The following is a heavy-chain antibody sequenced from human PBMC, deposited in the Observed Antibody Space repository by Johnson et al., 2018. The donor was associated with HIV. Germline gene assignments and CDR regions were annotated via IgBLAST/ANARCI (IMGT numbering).Heavy chain of an antibody. Sequence: VQLVESGGGVVQPGRSLRLSCVASGFSFSNYAMDWVRQAPGKGLEWVSVFYTGGSTYYADSVKGRFTISRDNSKNKLYLQMNSLRAEDTAVYFCARGCRDGYTCDAFDVWGQGTRVTVSS. J-gene: IGHJ3*01. CDR1: GFSFSNYA. V-gene: IGHV3-66*01. CDR3: ARGCRDGYTCDAFDV. CDR2: FYTGGST. D-gene: IGHD5-24*01.